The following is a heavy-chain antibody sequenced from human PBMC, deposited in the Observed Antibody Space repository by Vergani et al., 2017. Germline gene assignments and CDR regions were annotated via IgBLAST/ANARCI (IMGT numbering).Heavy chain of an antibody. CDR2: IYYSGST. D-gene: IGHD3-3*01. CDR3: ARTRRLRQAGYPGAWFDP. J-gene: IGHJ5*02. V-gene: IGHV4-30-4*08. CDR1: GGSISSGDYY. Sequence: QVQLQESGPGLVKPSQTLSLTCTVSGGSISSGDYYWSWIRQPPGKGLEWIGYIYYSGSTYYNPSLKSRVTISVDTSKNQFSLKLSSVTAADTAVYYCARTRRLRQAGYPGAWFDPWGQGTLVTVSS.